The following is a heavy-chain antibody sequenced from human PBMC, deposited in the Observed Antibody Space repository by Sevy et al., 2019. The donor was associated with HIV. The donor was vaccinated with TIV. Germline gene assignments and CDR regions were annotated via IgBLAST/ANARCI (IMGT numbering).Heavy chain of an antibody. J-gene: IGHJ4*02. CDR3: ARQSPPLYGSGTYYNAYLDN. Sequence: GGSLRLSCAASGLSFSSHVMTWVRQAPGKGLEWVSGIGGSGSSIFYAESVKGRFTISRDISKSSLYLEMKSLRAEDTALYYCARQSPPLYGSGTYYNAYLDNWGQGTLVTVSS. D-gene: IGHD3-10*01. CDR2: IGGSGSSI. CDR1: GLSFSSHV. V-gene: IGHV3-23*01.